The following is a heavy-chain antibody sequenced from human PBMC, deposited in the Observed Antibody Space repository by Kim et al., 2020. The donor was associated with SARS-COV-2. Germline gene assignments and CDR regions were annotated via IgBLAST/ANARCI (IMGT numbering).Heavy chain of an antibody. CDR1: GYTFTSYG. Sequence: ASVKVSCKASGYTFTSYGISWVRQAPGQGLEWMGWISAYNGNTNYAQKLQGRVTMTTDTSTSTAYMELRSLRSDDTAVYYCARDPNYPLDYYYYYMDVWGKGTTVTVSS. CDR2: ISAYNGNT. V-gene: IGHV1-18*01. J-gene: IGHJ6*03. D-gene: IGHD1-7*01. CDR3: ARDPNYPLDYYYYYMDV.